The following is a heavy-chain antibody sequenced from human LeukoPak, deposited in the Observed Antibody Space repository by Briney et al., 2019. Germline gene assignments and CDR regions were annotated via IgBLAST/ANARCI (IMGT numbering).Heavy chain of an antibody. Sequence: SETLSLTCTVSGGSIGSYYWSWIRQPPGKGLEWIGYIYYSGSTNYNPSLKSRVTISVDTSKNQFSLKLSSVTAADTAVYYCTRGYSYGSSDYWGQGTLVAVSS. CDR2: IYYSGST. CDR1: GGSIGSYY. J-gene: IGHJ4*02. V-gene: IGHV4-59*01. CDR3: TRGYSYGSSDY. D-gene: IGHD5-18*01.